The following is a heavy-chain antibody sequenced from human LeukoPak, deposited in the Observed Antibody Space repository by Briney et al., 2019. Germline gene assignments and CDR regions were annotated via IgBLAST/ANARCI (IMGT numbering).Heavy chain of an antibody. V-gene: IGHV3-NL1*01. Sequence: GGSLRLSCAASRFTFSNYGMHWVRQAPGKGLEWVSVIYSGYNTYYADSVKGRFTLSRDDSKNTLYLQMNSLRAEDTAIYYCAREGGGYNGYEPFDFWGQGTLVTVSS. CDR2: IYSGYNT. J-gene: IGHJ4*02. CDR1: RFTFSNYG. CDR3: AREGGGYNGYEPFDF. D-gene: IGHD5-12*01.